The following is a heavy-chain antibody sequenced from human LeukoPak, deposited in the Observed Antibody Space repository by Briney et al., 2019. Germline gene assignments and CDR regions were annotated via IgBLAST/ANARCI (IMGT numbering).Heavy chain of an antibody. D-gene: IGHD3-10*01. CDR1: GGSFSGYY. J-gene: IGHJ4*02. V-gene: IGHV4-34*01. CDR3: ARGLPYGSGGIVY. Sequence: SETLSLTCAVYGGSFSGYYWSWIRQPPGKGLEWIGEINHSGSTNYNPSLKSRVTISVDTSKNQFSLKLSSVTAADTAVYYCARGLPYGSGGIVYWGQGTLVTVSS. CDR2: INHSGST.